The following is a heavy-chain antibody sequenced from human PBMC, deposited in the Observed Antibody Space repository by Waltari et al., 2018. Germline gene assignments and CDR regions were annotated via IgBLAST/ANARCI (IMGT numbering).Heavy chain of an antibody. CDR2: VYHDGTT. CDR1: GYALNSGFY. V-gene: IGHV4-38-2*01. D-gene: IGHD2-2*03. Sequence: QLQESGPGLVKPSETLSLTCDVSGYALNSGFYWGWIRQPPGKGLEWVATVYHDGTTFDNPALNSRATTSMDTSRNQFSLKLRSVTAADTAVYFCSRQVLGYCTSAACRRLESWGQGTLVTVSS. CDR3: SRQVLGYCTSAACRRLES. J-gene: IGHJ4*02.